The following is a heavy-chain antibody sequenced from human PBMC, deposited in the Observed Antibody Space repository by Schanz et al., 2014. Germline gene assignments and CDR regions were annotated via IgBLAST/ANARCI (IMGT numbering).Heavy chain of an antibody. J-gene: IGHJ4*02. CDR3: AKDQGSYGSGSYSYFDY. Sequence: EVQLLESGGGFVQPGGSLRLSCVASGVTFSSYAMSWVRQASGKGLEWVAAISGSGASTYYADSVKGRFTSSRDNSKNTLYLQMNSLRAEDTAVYYCAKDQGSYGSGSYSYFDYWGQGTLATVSS. CDR2: ISGSGAST. CDR1: GVTFSSYA. V-gene: IGHV3-23*01. D-gene: IGHD3-10*01.